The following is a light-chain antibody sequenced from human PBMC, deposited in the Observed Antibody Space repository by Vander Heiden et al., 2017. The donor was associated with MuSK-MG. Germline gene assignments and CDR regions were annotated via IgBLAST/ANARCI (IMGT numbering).Light chain of an antibody. CDR3: QACVV. CDR1: KLGHKN. Sequence: SYELAQPPSVSVSPGQTASITCSGDKLGHKNACWYHKKPVLAPVLVIYQDTKRPSCIPERFSGSTCANAATLTIGGAQSMYEADYYCQACVVFGGGTKLTVL. V-gene: IGLV3-1*01. CDR2: QDT. J-gene: IGLJ2*01.